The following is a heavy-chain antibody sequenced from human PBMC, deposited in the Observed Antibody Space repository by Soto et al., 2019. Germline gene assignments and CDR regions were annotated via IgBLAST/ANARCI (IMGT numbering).Heavy chain of an antibody. CDR1: GGSISSSSYY. J-gene: IGHJ1*01. D-gene: IGHD2-21*01. CDR3: ASTHIVVVITPFQH. Sequence: QLQLQESGPGLVEPSETLSLTCTVSGGSISSSSYYWGWIRQPPGKGLEWIGSIYYSGSTYYNPSLKSRVTISVDTSKNQFSLKLSSVTAADTAVYYCASTHIVVVITPFQHWGQGTLVTVSS. V-gene: IGHV4-39*01. CDR2: IYYSGST.